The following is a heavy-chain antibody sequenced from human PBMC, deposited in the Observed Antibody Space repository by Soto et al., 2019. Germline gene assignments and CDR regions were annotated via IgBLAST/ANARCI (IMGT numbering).Heavy chain of an antibody. CDR3: AWFTMIPKGGKCFFDS. J-gene: IGHJ4*02. CDR2: IYYSGST. Sequence: QLQLQESGPGLLKPSETLSLTCTVSGGSISSSSYYWGWIRQPPGKGLEWIGSIYYSGSTYYNPYRNSRFSISVETCKNHYSLVWGSVSAADTAVYYCAWFTMIPKGGKCFFDSWGQGSPVTVSS. V-gene: IGHV4-39*02. CDR1: GGSISSSSYY. D-gene: IGHD3-22*01.